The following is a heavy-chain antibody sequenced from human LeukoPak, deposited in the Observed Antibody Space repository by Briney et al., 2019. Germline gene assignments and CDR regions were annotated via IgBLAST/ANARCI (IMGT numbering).Heavy chain of an antibody. D-gene: IGHD6-6*01. J-gene: IGHJ4*02. CDR2: IYHSGST. V-gene: IGHV4-30-2*01. CDR3: ARGFLDAYSSSLLFDY. CDR1: GGSISSGGYY. Sequence: PSQTLSLTCTVSGGSISSGGYYWSWIRQPPGKGLEWIGYIYHSGSTYYNPSLKSRVTISVDRSKNQFSLKLGSVTAADTAVYYCARGFLDAYSSSLLFDYWGQGTLVTVSS.